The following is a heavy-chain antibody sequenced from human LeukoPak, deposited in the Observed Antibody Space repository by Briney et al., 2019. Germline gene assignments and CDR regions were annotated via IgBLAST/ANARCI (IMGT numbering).Heavy chain of an antibody. CDR1: GFTFSSYS. Sequence: GGSLRLSCAGSGFTFSSYSMHCVRQAPGKGLEWVSSISSSSIYIYYADSLKGRFTISRDNAKNSLYLQMNSLRAEDTALYYCARDSCSGGTCYPLPDSWGQGTLVTVSS. CDR2: ISSSSIYI. V-gene: IGHV3-21*04. D-gene: IGHD2-15*01. CDR3: ARDSCSGGTCYPLPDS. J-gene: IGHJ4*02.